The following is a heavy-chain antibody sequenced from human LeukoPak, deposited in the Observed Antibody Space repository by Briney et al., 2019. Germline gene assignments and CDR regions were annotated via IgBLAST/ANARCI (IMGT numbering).Heavy chain of an antibody. V-gene: IGHV4-59*08. CDR1: GGSISSYY. Sequence: PSETLSLTCTVSGGSISSYYWSWIRQPPGKGLEWIGYIYYSGSTSYNPSLKSRVTISVDTSKNQFSLKLSSVTAADTAVYYCARNYGSGKGFDPWGQGTLVTVSS. D-gene: IGHD3-10*01. J-gene: IGHJ5*02. CDR3: ARNYGSGKGFDP. CDR2: IYYSGST.